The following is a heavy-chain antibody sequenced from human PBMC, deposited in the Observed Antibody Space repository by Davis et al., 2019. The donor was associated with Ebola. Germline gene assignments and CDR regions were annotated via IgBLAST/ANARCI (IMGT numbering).Heavy chain of an antibody. CDR3: ARLLRRGRDGYSYFDY. CDR1: GGSFSSSSYY. CDR2: IYYSGST. V-gene: IGHV4-39*01. J-gene: IGHJ4*02. Sequence: MPSETLSLTCTVSGGSFSSSSYYWGWIRQPPGKGLEWIGSIYYSGSTYYNPSLKSRVTISVDTSKNQFSLKLSSVTAADTAVYYCARLLRRGRDGYSYFDYWGQGTLVTVSS. D-gene: IGHD5-24*01.